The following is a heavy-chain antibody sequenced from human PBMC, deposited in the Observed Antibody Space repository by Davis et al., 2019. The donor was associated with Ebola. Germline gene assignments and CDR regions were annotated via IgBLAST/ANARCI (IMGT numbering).Heavy chain of an antibody. CDR1: GYSFTSYW. CDR3: ARSPLDGGSYYFRAFDI. V-gene: IGHV5-10-1*01. CDR2: IDPSDSYT. J-gene: IGHJ3*02. Sequence: GESLKISCKGSGYSFTSYWISWVRQMPGKGLEWMGRIDPSDSYTNYSPSFQGHVTISADKSISTAYLQWSSLKASDTAMYYCARSPLDGGSYYFRAFDIWGQGTMVTVSS. D-gene: IGHD1-26*01.